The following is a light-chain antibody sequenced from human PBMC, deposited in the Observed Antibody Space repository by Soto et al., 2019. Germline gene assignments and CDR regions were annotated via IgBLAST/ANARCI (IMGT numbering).Light chain of an antibody. J-gene: IGLJ2*01. CDR2: EGS. V-gene: IGLV2-23*03. Sequence: QSVLTQPASVSGSPGQAITISCTGTSSDVGSYNLVSWYQQHPGKAPKLMIYEGSNRPSGVSYRFSGSKSGNTASLTISGVQDEDEDDYYCCSYAGTSTFVVFGGGTKVTVL. CDR1: SSDVGSYNL. CDR3: CSYAGTSTFVV.